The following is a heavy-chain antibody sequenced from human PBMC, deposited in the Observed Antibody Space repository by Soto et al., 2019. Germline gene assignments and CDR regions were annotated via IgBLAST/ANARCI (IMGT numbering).Heavy chain of an antibody. J-gene: IGHJ4*02. CDR2: INHSGST. CDR1: GGYFSGYY. CDR3: ARYCSGGSCYQPGFDY. V-gene: IGHV4-34*01. Sequence: TSETLSLTCAVYGGYFSGYYWSWIRQPPGKGLEWIGEINHSGSTNYNPSLKSRVTISVDTSKNQFSLKLSSVTAADTAVYYCARYCSGGSCYQPGFDYWGQGTLVTVSS. D-gene: IGHD2-15*01.